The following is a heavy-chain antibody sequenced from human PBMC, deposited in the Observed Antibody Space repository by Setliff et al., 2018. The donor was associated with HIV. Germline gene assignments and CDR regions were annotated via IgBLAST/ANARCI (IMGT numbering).Heavy chain of an antibody. Sequence: ASVKVSCKASGSTFTSYAINWVRQAPGQGLEWMGGIIPIFSTSNYAQRFQGRVTITADESTSTAYMELYNLRSEDTAVYYCVTGGSSGAFDIWGQGTMVTVSS. CDR3: VTGGSSGAFDI. D-gene: IGHD6-13*01. CDR2: IIPIFSTS. CDR1: GSTFTSYA. J-gene: IGHJ3*02. V-gene: IGHV1-69*13.